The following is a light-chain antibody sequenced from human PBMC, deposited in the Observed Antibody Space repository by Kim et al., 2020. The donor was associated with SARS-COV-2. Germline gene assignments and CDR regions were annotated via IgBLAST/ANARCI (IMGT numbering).Light chain of an antibody. V-gene: IGKV3-15*01. CDR1: QSVSSN. CDR2: GAS. Sequence: EIVMTQSPATLSVSPGERATLSCRASQSVSSNLAWYQQKPGQAPRLLIYGASTRATGIPARFSGSGSGTEFTLTISSPQSEDFAVYYCQQYNNWPPPLTFGGGTKVEI. J-gene: IGKJ4*01. CDR3: QQYNNWPPPLT.